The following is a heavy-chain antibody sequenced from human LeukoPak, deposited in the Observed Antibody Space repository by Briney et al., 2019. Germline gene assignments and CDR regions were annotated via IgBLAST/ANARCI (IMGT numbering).Heavy chain of an antibody. CDR3: ARVRSVTTSLVFDY. CDR1: GFTFSDYY. CDR2: ISSSGSTI. D-gene: IGHD4-17*01. J-gene: IGHJ4*02. V-gene: IGHV3-11*01. Sequence: SGGSLRLSCAASGFTFSDYYMSWIRQAPGKGLEWVSYISSSGSTIYYADSVKGRFTISRDNAKNSLYLQMNSLRAEDTAVYYCARVRSVTTSLVFDYWGQGTLVTVSS.